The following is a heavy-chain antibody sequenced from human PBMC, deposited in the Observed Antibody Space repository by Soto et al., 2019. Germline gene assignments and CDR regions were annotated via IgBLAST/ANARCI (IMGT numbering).Heavy chain of an antibody. J-gene: IGHJ4*02. V-gene: IGHV4-39*07. CDR2: IFHSGST. CDR1: GDSISSSIYY. D-gene: IGHD1-7*01. Sequence: SETLSLTCTVSGDSISSSIYYWGWIRQPPGKGLQWIGEIFHSGSTNYNPSLKSRVTISVDKSKNHVSLNLNSVTAADTAVYYCARYRAASGTYYFDYWGQGALVTV. CDR3: ARYRAASGTYYFDY.